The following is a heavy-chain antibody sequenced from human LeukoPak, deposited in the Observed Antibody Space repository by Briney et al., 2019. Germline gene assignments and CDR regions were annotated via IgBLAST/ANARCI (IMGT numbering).Heavy chain of an antibody. V-gene: IGHV4-4*07. CDR1: GDSTTYFY. CDR3: ARRYGSGSSGTFDY. J-gene: IGHJ4*02. Sequence: SETLSLTCSVSGDSTTYFYWSWIRQAAGKGLEWIGRISSSGSTDYNASPKSRVTISVDTSKNQFSLKLSSVTAADTAVYYCARRYGSGSSGTFDYWGQGTLVTVSS. CDR2: ISSSGST. D-gene: IGHD3-10*01.